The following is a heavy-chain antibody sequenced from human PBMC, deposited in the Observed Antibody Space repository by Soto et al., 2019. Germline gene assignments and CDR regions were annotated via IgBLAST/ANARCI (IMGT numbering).Heavy chain of an antibody. CDR1: SGSIDNVYW. CDR2: TSHDGGT. V-gene: IGHV4-4*02. CDR3: ARHPGYCSGGSCNGQYTLDV. J-gene: IGHJ6*02. D-gene: IGHD2-15*01. Sequence: SETLSLTCAVSSGSIDNVYWWSWVRQSPGKGLEWIGETSHDGGTNYNPSLKGRVTISTDKSKNQFSLDLTSVTATDTAVYFCARHPGYCSGGSCNGQYTLDVWGQGTTVTVSS.